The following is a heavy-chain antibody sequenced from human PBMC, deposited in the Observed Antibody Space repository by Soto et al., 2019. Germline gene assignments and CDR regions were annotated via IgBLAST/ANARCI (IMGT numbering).Heavy chain of an antibody. CDR1: GFTFENYA. CDR3: AKDKLYSKYEYYFDN. J-gene: IGHJ4*02. Sequence: GGSLRLSCAASGFTFENYAMHWVRQAPGKGLEWVSGISWNSGIIGYADSVKGRFTISRDNAKNSLYLQMNSLRAEDTAFYYCAKDKLYSKYEYYFDNWGRGTQVTAS. V-gene: IGHV3-9*01. CDR2: ISWNSGII. D-gene: IGHD4-4*01.